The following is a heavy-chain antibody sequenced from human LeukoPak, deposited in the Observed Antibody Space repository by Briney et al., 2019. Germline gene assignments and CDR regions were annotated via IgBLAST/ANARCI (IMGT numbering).Heavy chain of an antibody. CDR3: ARVRKSSGWGDDYYYYMDV. CDR1: GGSISSSSYY. D-gene: IGHD6-19*01. Sequence: PSETLSLTCTVSGGSISSSSYYWGWIRQPPGKGLEWIGSIYYSGSTYYNPSLKSRVTISVDTSKNQFSLKLSSVTAADTAVYYCARVRKSSGWGDDYYYYMDVWGKGTTVTVSS. V-gene: IGHV4-39*07. CDR2: IYYSGST. J-gene: IGHJ6*03.